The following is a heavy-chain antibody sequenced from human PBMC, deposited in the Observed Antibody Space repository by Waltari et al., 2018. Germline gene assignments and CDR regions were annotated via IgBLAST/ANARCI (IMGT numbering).Heavy chain of an antibody. CDR1: GGSFSGYY. D-gene: IGHD6-6*01. V-gene: IGHV4-34*01. CDR2: INHSGST. CDR3: ARASSPDIDY. Sequence: QVQLQQWGAGLLKPSETLSLTCAVYGGSFSGYYWSWIRQPPGKGLEWIGEINHSGSTNYNPSLKSRVTISVDTSNNQFSLKLSSVTAADTAVYYCARASSPDIDYWGQGTLVTVSS. J-gene: IGHJ4*02.